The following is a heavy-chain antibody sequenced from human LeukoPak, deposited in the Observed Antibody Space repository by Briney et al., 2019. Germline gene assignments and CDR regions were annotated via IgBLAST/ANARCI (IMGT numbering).Heavy chain of an antibody. CDR1: GFTFDDYA. CDR3: AREDIWNYGPIDI. J-gene: IGHJ3*02. Sequence: GGSLRLSCAASGFTFDDYAMHWVRQAPGKGLEWVSGISWNSGSIGYVDSVKGRFTISRDNAKNSLYLQMNSLRAEDTAVYYCAREDIWNYGPIDIWGQGTMVTVSS. V-gene: IGHV3-9*01. D-gene: IGHD1-7*01. CDR2: ISWNSGSI.